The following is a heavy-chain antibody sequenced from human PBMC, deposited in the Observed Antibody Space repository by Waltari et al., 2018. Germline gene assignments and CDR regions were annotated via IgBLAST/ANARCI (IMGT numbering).Heavy chain of an antibody. V-gene: IGHV1-18*01. CDR1: GYTFTSYG. CDR2: SSAENGNT. D-gene: IGHD1-7*01. CDR3: ARDTPVVPTGTTYINYYYGMDV. J-gene: IGHJ6*02. Sequence: QVQLVQSGAEVKKPGASVKVSCKASGYTFTSYGISWVRQAPGQGLEWMGWSSAENGNTNYAQKLQGRVTMTTDTATSTAYMELRSLRSDDTAVYYCARDTPVVPTGTTYINYYYGMDVWGQGTTVTVSS.